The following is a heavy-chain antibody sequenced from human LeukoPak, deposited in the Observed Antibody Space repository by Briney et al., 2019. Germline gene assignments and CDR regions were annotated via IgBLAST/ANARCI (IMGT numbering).Heavy chain of an antibody. V-gene: IGHV4-34*01. CDR2: INHSGST. CDR1: GGSFSGYY. D-gene: IGHD6-13*01. Sequence: SETLSLTCAVYGGSFSGYYWSWIRQPPGKGLEWIGEINHSGSTYYNPSLKSRVTISVDTSKNQFSLKLSSVTAADTAVYYCARRGIAAAGTLEFDYWGQGTLVTVSS. J-gene: IGHJ4*02. CDR3: ARRGIAAAGTLEFDY.